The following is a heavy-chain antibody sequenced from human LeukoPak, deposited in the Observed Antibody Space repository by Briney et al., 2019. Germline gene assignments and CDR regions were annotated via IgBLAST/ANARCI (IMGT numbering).Heavy chain of an antibody. V-gene: IGHV3-30*02. J-gene: IGHJ4*02. CDR1: GFTFSSYG. CDR3: AKDCSGGSCYSHYFDY. CDR2: IRYDGSNK. Sequence: GGSLRLSCAASGFTFSSYGMHWVRQAPGKGLEWVAFIRYDGSNKYYADSVKGRFTISRDNSKNTLYLQMNSLRAEDTAVYYCAKDCSGGSCYSHYFDYWGQGTLVTVSS. D-gene: IGHD2-15*01.